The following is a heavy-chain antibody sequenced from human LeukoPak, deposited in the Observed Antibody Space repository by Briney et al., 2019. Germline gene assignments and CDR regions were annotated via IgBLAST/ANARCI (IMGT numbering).Heavy chain of an antibody. D-gene: IGHD1-26*01. V-gene: IGHV3-74*01. CDR2: ITGDESST. CDR1: GYTFSNYY. J-gene: IGHJ4*02. Sequence: PGGSLRLSCAASGYTFSNYYMHWVRQAPGMGLVWVSRITGDESSTTYADSVKGRFTISRDNAKNTLYLQMNSLRAEDTAVYYCARDLREADIFEHWGQGIVVTVSS. CDR3: ARDLREADIFEH.